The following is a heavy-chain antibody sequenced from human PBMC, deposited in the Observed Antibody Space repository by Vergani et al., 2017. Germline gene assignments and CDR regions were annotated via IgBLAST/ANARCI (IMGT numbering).Heavy chain of an antibody. CDR3: ARADTMVPWFDP. D-gene: IGHD3-10*01. V-gene: IGHV3-66*02. CDR2: IYSGGST. Sequence: EVQLVESGGGLVQPGGSLRLSCAASGFTVSSNYMSWVRQAPGKGLEWVSVIYSGGSTYYADSVKGRFTISGDNSKNTLYLQMNSLRAEDTAVYYCARADTMVPWFDPWGQGPLVTVSS. CDR1: GFTVSSNY. J-gene: IGHJ5*02.